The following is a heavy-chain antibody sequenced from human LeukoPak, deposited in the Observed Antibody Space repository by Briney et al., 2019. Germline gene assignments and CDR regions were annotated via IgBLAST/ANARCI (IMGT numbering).Heavy chain of an antibody. CDR3: ARDVGSGWYNY. J-gene: IGHJ4*02. Sequence: PSQTLSLTCTVSGGSISSNDYYWSWIRQPPGKGLEWIGYIYYSGSTYYNPSLKSRLTISADTSKNQFSLKLRSVTAADTAVYYCARDVGSGWYNYWGQGTLVTVSS. CDR2: IYYSGST. V-gene: IGHV4-30-4*01. D-gene: IGHD6-19*01. CDR1: GGSISSNDYY.